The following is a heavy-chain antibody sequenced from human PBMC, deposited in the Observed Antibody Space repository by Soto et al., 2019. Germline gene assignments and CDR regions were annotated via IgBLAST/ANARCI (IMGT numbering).Heavy chain of an antibody. CDR1: GGSISSGGYY. CDR2: IYYSGST. V-gene: IGHV4-31*03. J-gene: IGHJ6*03. CDR3: ARDGCSSTSCSNYMDV. D-gene: IGHD2-2*01. Sequence: QVQLQESGPGLVKPSQTLSLTCTVSGGSISSGGYYWSWIRQHPGKGLEWIGYIYYSGSTYSNPSLKRRVTISVDTSKNQFSLKLSSVTAADTAVYYCARDGCSSTSCSNYMDVWGKGTTVTVSS.